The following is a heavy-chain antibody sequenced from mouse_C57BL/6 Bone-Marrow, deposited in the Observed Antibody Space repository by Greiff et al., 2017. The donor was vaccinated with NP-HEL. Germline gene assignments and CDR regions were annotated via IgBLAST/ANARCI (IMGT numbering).Heavy chain of an antibody. CDR1: GYAFTNYL. D-gene: IGHD1-1*01. Sequence: VKLQESGAELVRPGTSVKVSCKASGYAFTNYLIEWVKQRPGQGLEWIGVINPGSGGTNYNEKFKGKATLTADKSSSTAYMQLSSLTSEDSAVYFCARGIYYYGSSLLYWGQGTTLTVSS. V-gene: IGHV1-54*01. CDR2: INPGSGGT. J-gene: IGHJ2*01. CDR3: ARGIYYYGSSLLY.